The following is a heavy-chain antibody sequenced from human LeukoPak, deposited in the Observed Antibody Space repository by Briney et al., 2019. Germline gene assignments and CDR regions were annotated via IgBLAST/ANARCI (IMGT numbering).Heavy chain of an antibody. CDR1: GFNLSSYA. Sequence: GGSLRLSCAASGFNLSSYAMHWVRQAPGKGLEYVSASSSNGGSTYYANSVKGRFTISRDNSKNTLYLQMGSLRAEDMAVYYCARHGLSRINYGMDVWGQGTTVTVSS. V-gene: IGHV3-64*01. D-gene: IGHD3-16*02. CDR2: SSSNGGST. CDR3: ARHGLSRINYGMDV. J-gene: IGHJ6*02.